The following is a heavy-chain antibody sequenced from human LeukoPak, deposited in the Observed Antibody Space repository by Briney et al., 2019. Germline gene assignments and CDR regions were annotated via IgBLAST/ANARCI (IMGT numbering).Heavy chain of an antibody. V-gene: IGHV1-69*06. CDR2: IIPIFGTV. J-gene: IGHJ4*02. CDR3: ARDLYFAGARGKYCSSTSCYGGY. Sequence: SVKVSCKASGGTFSSYAISWVRQAPGQGLEWMGGIIPIFGTVNYAQKFQGRVTITADKSTSTAYMELSSLRSEDTAVYYCARDLYFAGARGKYCSSTSCYGGYWGQGTLVTVSS. D-gene: IGHD2-2*01. CDR1: GGTFSSYA.